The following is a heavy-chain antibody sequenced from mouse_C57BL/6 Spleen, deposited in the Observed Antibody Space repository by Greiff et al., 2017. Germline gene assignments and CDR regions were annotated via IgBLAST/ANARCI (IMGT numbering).Heavy chain of an antibody. Sequence: EVKLMESGGGLVQPKGSLKLSCAASGFSFNTYAMNWVRQAPGKGLEWVARIRSKSNNYATYYADSVKDRFTISRDDSESMLYLQMSNLKTEDTDVYYSVGISYSSDYWGQGTTLPLSS. D-gene: IGHD2-14*01. CDR3: VGISYSSDY. CDR1: GFSFNTYA. CDR2: IRSKSNNYAT. J-gene: IGHJ2*01. V-gene: IGHV10-1*01.